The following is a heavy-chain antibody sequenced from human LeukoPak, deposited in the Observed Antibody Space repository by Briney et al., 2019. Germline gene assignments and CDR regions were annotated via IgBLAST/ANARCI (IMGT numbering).Heavy chain of an antibody. D-gene: IGHD3-10*01. CDR2: ISSSNAFI. CDR1: GFIFDNYA. V-gene: IGHV3-21*01. Sequence: GGSLRLSCAAFGFIFDNYAMNWVRQAPGKGLEWVSSISSSNAFIYYADSVTGRFTTSRDNPKNSLYLQMSSLRAEDTAVYYCAGAPMYGSSYFDYWGQGTLVTVSS. J-gene: IGHJ4*02. CDR3: AGAPMYGSSYFDY.